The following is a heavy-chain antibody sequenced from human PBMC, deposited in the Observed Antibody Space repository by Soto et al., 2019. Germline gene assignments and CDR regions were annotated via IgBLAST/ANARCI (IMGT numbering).Heavy chain of an antibody. CDR2: TYYRSKWYD. CDR1: GDSVSSNTVA. V-gene: IGHV6-1*01. Sequence: SQTLSLTCAISGDSVSSNTVAWNWIRQSPSRGLEWLGRTYYRSKWYDDYAESVKSRITINPDTSKNQFSLHLNSVTLEDTAVYFCARIGLGPQVPGFPSGGEGTXLPVS. J-gene: IGHJ4*02. D-gene: IGHD2-21*01. CDR3: ARIGLGPQVPGFPS.